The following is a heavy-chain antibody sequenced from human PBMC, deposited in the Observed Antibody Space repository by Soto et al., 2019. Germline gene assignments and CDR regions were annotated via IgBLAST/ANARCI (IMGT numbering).Heavy chain of an antibody. V-gene: IGHV1-18*01. CDR2: ISAYNGNT. CDR1: GYTFTSYG. J-gene: IGHJ4*02. CDR3: ARYFTSSWSLDY. Sequence: QVQLVQSGAEVKKPGASVKVSCKASGYTFTSYGISWVRQAPGQGLEWMGWISAYNGNTNYAQKLQGRVTMTTDAATGTAYMDQRSLRAAETAVDYCARYFTSSWSLDYWGQGTLFTVSS. D-gene: IGHD6-13*01.